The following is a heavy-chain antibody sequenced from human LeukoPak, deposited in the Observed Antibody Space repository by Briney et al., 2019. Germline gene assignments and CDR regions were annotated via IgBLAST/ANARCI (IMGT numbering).Heavy chain of an antibody. J-gene: IGHJ5*02. Sequence: GGSLRLSCAASGFTFSSYSMNWVRQAPGKGLEWVSSISISSNYIYYTDSVKGRCTISRDNAKNSLYLQMNSLRAEDTALYLCAKDSTGYSSGWYGHWGQGTLVIVSS. CDR1: GFTFSSYS. CDR3: AKDSTGYSSGWYGH. D-gene: IGHD6-19*01. V-gene: IGHV3-21*04. CDR2: ISISSNYI.